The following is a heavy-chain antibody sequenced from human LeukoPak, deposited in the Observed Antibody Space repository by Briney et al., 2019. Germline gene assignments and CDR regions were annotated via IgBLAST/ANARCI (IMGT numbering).Heavy chain of an antibody. CDR3: ASALWTYYYDSSGAFDI. Sequence: SETLSLTCNVSGGSIRGYYWSWIRQPPGKGLEWIGYIYSSGSTNYNPSLKSRVTMSVDTSKNQFSLKVSSVTAADTAVYYCASALWTYYYDSSGAFDIWGQGTMVTVSS. CDR1: GGSIRGYY. CDR2: IYSSGST. D-gene: IGHD3-22*01. V-gene: IGHV4-59*12. J-gene: IGHJ3*02.